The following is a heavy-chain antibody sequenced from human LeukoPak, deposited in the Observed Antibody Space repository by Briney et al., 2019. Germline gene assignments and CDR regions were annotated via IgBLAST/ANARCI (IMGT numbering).Heavy chain of an antibody. Sequence: PSETLSLTCAVYGGSFSGFSWNWIRQPPGKGLEWIGEINHSGSTNYNPSLKSRVTISVDTSKNQFSLKLSSVTAADTAVYYCVRGRYSSGWFKDKNWFDPWGQGIPVTVSS. V-gene: IGHV4-34*01. CDR2: INHSGST. CDR3: VRGRYSSGWFKDKNWFDP. J-gene: IGHJ5*02. D-gene: IGHD6-19*01. CDR1: GGSFSGFS.